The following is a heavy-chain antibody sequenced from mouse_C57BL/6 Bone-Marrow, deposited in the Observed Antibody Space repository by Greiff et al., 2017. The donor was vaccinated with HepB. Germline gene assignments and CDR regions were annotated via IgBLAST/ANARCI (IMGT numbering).Heavy chain of an antibody. Sequence: VQLQQSGAELARPGASVKLSCKASGYTFTSYGISWVKQRTGQGLEWIGEIYPRSGNTYYNEKFKGKATLTADKSSSTAYMELRSLTSEDSAVYFCARDGVTGPWFAYWGQGTLVTGSA. V-gene: IGHV1-81*01. CDR3: ARDGVTGPWFAY. CDR1: GYTFTSYG. CDR2: IYPRSGNT. J-gene: IGHJ3*01. D-gene: IGHD4-1*01.